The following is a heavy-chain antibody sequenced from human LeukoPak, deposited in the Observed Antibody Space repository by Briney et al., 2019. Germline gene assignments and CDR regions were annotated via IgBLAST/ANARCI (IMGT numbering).Heavy chain of an antibody. J-gene: IGHJ4*02. CDR3: ARTTTIVGESDY. D-gene: IGHD1-26*01. Sequence: ASVKVSCKASGYTFTGYYMHWVRQAPGQGLVWMGWINPNSGGTNYAQKFQGRVTMTRDTSISTAYMELSRLRSDDTAVYYCARTTTIVGESDYWGQGTLVTVSS. CDR2: INPNSGGT. CDR1: GYTFTGYY. V-gene: IGHV1-2*02.